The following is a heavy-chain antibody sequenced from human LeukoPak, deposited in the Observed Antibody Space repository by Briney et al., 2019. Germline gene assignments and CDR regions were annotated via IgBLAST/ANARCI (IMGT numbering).Heavy chain of an antibody. CDR2: IYHSGST. V-gene: IGHV4-38-2*01. Sequence: PSETLSLTCAVSGYSISSGYYWGWVRQPPGKGLEWIGSIYHSGSTYYNPSLKSRVTTSVGTSKNQFSLKLSSVTAADTAVYYCARHRVGVVVPAAIGYWGQGTLVTVSS. CDR1: GYSISSGYY. CDR3: ARHRVGVVVPAAIGY. J-gene: IGHJ4*02. D-gene: IGHD2-2*02.